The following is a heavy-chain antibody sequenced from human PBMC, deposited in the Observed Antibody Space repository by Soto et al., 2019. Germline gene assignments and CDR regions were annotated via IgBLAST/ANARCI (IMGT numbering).Heavy chain of an antibody. CDR3: ARGPGGPDGPGDY. Sequence: AASVKVSCKAFGYTFTNYAIHWVRQAPGQRLEWMGWINAGNGNTKYSQKFQGRVTITRDTSASTAYMELSSLRSEDTFLFYCARGPGGPDGPGDYWGQGTLVTVSS. J-gene: IGHJ4*02. CDR1: GYTFTNYA. V-gene: IGHV1-3*01. CDR2: INAGNGNT. D-gene: IGHD2-15*01.